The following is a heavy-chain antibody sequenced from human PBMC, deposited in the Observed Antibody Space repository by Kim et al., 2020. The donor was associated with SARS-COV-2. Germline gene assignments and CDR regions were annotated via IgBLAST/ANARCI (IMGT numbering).Heavy chain of an antibody. D-gene: IGHD3-3*01. Sequence: SETLSLTCSVSGVSISSFSYHWGWIRQPPGKGLEWLATYSYSGLTYYNPSLKSRLAISVDTSKNYFTLNLTSVTAADTAHYYCARAAGGAEYFFGQWGLGTLVTVSS. J-gene: IGHJ1*01. V-gene: IGHV4-39*06. CDR1: GVSISSFSYH. CDR2: YSYSGLT. CDR3: ARAAGGAEYFFGQ.